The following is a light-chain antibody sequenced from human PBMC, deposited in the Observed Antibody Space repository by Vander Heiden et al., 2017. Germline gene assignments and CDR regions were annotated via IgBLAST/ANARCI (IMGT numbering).Light chain of an antibody. CDR1: QSVSSDY. V-gene: IGKV3-20*01. CDR3: QQYGSSPFMYT. CDR2: GAS. J-gene: IGKJ2*01. Sequence: ELVLTQSPGTLSLSPGERATLSCRASQSVSSDYVAWYQQKPGQAPRVLIYGASSRATGIPDRFSGSGSGTDFTLTIRRLEPEDFGVYFCQQYGSSPFMYTFGQGTKLEIK.